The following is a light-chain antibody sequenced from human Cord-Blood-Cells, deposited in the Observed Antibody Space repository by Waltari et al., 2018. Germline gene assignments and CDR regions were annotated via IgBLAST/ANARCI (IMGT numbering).Light chain of an antibody. V-gene: IGLV2-14*01. CDR1: SSDVGVYNY. J-gene: IGLJ3*02. CDR3: SSYTSSSTWV. CDR2: DVS. Sequence: QSALTQPASVSGSPGPSIPLSCTGTSSDVGVYNYVSWYQQHPGKAPKLMIYDVSNRPSGVSNRFSGSKSGNTASLTISGLQAEDEADYYCSSYTSSSTWVFGGGTKLTVL.